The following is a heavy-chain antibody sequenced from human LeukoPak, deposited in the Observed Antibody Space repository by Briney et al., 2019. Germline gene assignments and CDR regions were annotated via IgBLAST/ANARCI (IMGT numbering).Heavy chain of an antibody. V-gene: IGHV3-23*01. CDR1: GFTFSSYA. J-gene: IGHJ4*02. CDR3: AKRRVGATRGGEVDY. CDR2: ISGSGGST. Sequence: GGSLRLSCAASGFTFSSYAMSWVRQAPGKGLEWVSAISGSGGSTYYADSVKGRFTISRDNTKNTLYLQMNSLRAEDTAVYYCAKRRVGATRGGEVDYWGQGTLVTVSS. D-gene: IGHD1-26*01.